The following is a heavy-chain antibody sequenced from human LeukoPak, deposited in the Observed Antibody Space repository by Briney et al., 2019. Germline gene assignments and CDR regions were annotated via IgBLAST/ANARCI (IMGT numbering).Heavy chain of an antibody. V-gene: IGHV4-38-2*02. CDR3: ARGWPKYFQH. Sequence: SETLSLTCTVSGYSITRGYFWAWIRQSPGKGLEWIASMFHSGSTYYNPALKSRVTISVDTSKNQFSLKLSSVTAADTAVYYCARGWPKYFQHWGQGTLVTVSS. J-gene: IGHJ1*01. D-gene: IGHD2-15*01. CDR1: GYSITRGYF. CDR2: MFHSGST.